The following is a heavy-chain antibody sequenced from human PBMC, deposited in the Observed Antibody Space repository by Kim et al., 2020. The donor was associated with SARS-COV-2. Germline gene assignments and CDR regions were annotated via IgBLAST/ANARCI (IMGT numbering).Heavy chain of an antibody. Sequence: INYAATVKGRVTISRDNAKNSLYLQMNSLRDEDTAVYYCARSLGMDVWGQGTTVTVSS. CDR2: I. J-gene: IGHJ6*02. V-gene: IGHV3-48*02. CDR3: ARSLGMDV.